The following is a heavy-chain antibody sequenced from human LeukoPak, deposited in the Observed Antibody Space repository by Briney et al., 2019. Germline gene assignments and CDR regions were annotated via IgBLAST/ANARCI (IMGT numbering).Heavy chain of an antibody. J-gene: IGHJ4*02. CDR2: IKQDGSEK. D-gene: IGHD2-8*01. CDR3: AREWEMVYAHDY. Sequence: GGSLRLSCAASGFTFSSYAMSWVRQAPGKGLEWVANIKQDGSEKYYVDSVKGRFTISRDNAKNSLYLQMNSLRAEDTAVYYCAREWEMVYAHDYWGQGTLVTVSS. CDR1: GFTFSSYA. V-gene: IGHV3-7*01.